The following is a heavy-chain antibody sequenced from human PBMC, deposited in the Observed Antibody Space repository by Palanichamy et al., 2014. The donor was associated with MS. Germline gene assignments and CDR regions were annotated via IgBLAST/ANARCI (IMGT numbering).Heavy chain of an antibody. V-gene: IGHV3-30*03. Sequence: QVQLVESGGGVVQPGGSLKLSCAASGFTFTIYSMHWVRQAPGKGLECVAVTSYDGREKYYADSAKGRFTISRDNSMNTLYLQMNNLRPEDTAVYYCVRDGPHGPNDLDSWGQGTLVAVSS. D-gene: IGHD1-1*01. CDR2: TSYDGREK. J-gene: IGHJ4*02. CDR3: VRDGPHGPNDLDS. CDR1: GFTFTIYS.